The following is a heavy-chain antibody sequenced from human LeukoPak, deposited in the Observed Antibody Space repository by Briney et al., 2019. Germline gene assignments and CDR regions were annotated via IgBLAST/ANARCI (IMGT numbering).Heavy chain of an antibody. Sequence: SVKVSCKASGGTFSSYAMSWVRQPPAQGFEWMGGLIPIFGTENYAQKFQVRVAITTDESTSTAYIELSSLRSEDTAVYYCVIGGAVPAPRHHCYDYMDVWGKGTTVTVSS. V-gene: IGHV1-69*05. CDR2: LIPIFGTE. CDR3: VIGGAVPAPRHHCYDYMDV. CDR1: GGTFSSYA. D-gene: IGHD2-2*01. J-gene: IGHJ6*03.